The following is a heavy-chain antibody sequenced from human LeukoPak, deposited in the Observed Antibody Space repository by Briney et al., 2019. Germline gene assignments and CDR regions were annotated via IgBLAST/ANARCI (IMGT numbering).Heavy chain of an antibody. D-gene: IGHD6-19*01. CDR2: IYYNGRT. CDR3: ARFGSGWHYFDY. CDR1: GGSISSYY. Sequence: SETLSLTCTVSGGSISSYYWTWIRQPPGKGLEWIGYIYYNGRTNYNPSLESRVTISVDTSKNQFSLKLSSVTAADTAVYYCARFGSGWHYFDYWGQGTLVTVSS. J-gene: IGHJ4*02. V-gene: IGHV4-59*12.